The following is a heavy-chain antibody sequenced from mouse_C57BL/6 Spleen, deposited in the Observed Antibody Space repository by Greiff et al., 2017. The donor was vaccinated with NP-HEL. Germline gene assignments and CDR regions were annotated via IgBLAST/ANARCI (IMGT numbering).Heavy chain of an antibody. CDR3: ARLITRAYYFDY. CDR2: ISDGGSYT. V-gene: IGHV5-4*01. D-gene: IGHD2-4*01. Sequence: EVQRVESGGGLVKPGGSLKLSCAASGFTFSSYAMSWVRQTPEKRLEWVATISDGGSYTYYPDNVKGRFTISRDNAKNNLYLQMSHLKSEDTAMYYCARLITRAYYFDYWGQGTTLTVSS. CDR1: GFTFSSYA. J-gene: IGHJ2*01.